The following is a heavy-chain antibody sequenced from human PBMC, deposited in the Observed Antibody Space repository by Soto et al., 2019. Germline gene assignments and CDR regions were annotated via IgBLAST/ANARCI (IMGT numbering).Heavy chain of an antibody. D-gene: IGHD3-9*01. V-gene: IGHV1-18*01. CDR3: ARRTDILTGYYKVSNYGMDV. J-gene: IGHJ6*02. Sequence: ASVKVSCKASGYTFTSYGISWVRQAPGQGLEWMGWISAYNGNTNYAQKLQGRVTMTTDTSTSTAYMELRSLRSDDTAVYYCARRTDILTGYYKVSNYGMDVWGQGTTVTVSS. CDR1: GYTFTSYG. CDR2: ISAYNGNT.